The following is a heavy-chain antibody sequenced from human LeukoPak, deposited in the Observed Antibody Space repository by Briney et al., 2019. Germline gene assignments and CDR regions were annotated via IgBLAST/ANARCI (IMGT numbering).Heavy chain of an antibody. CDR1: GVTVGNNY. CDR2: MYSGGST. J-gene: IGHJ4*02. V-gene: IGHV3-66*01. Sequence: GGSLRLSCAASGVTVGNNYMNWVRQAPGKGLEWVSLMYSGGSTHYADSVKGRFTISRDNSKNTLYLQMNSLRVDDTAVYYCARDPPAVAANTYGWGQGTLVTVSS. D-gene: IGHD6-6*01. CDR3: ARDPPAVAANTYG.